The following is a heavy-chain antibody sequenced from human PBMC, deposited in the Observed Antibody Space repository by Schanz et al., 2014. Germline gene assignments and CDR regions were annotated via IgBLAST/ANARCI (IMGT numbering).Heavy chain of an antibody. CDR2: IKSDGSST. J-gene: IGHJ3*02. Sequence: EVHLLESGGGLVEPGGSLRLSCATSGFSLDIFAVSWVRQAPGKGLVWVSRIKSDGSSTDYADSVTGRFTISRDNAKNTLYLQMNTLRAEDTAVYYCARKMKLGVYGGKGHDSLDIWGQGTMVTVSS. CDR1: GFSLDIFA. D-gene: IGHD4-17*01. V-gene: IGHV3-74*02. CDR3: ARKMKLGVYGGKGHDSLDI.